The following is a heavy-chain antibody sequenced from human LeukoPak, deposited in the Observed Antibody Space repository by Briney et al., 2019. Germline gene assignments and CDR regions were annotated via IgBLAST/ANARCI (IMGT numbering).Heavy chain of an antibody. CDR2: IYSVGST. D-gene: IGHD5-18*01. CDR1: GFTVSRNF. CDR3: ARLGYSYGSFDC. V-gene: IGHV3-53*01. Sequence: WGCLRLSCVASGFTVSRNFMSWVRPAPGRGREWVSVIYSVGSTYYADYVKGRFTISRANSKNTPYRQMNSLRAEDTAVYYCARLGYSYGSFDCWGERTLVTVSS. J-gene: IGHJ4*02.